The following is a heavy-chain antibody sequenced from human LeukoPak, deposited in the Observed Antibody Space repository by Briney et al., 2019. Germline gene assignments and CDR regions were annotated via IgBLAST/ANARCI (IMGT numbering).Heavy chain of an antibody. CDR3: AKDRGGYSGSYDFDY. D-gene: IGHD1-26*01. J-gene: IGHJ4*02. Sequence: PGGSLRLSCAASGFTFSSYSMNWVRQAPGKGLEWVSYISSSSSTVYYADSVKGRFTISRDNSKNTLYLQMNSLRAEDTAVYYCAKDRGGYSGSYDFDYWGQGTLVTVSS. CDR2: ISSSSSTV. CDR1: GFTFSSYS. V-gene: IGHV3-48*01.